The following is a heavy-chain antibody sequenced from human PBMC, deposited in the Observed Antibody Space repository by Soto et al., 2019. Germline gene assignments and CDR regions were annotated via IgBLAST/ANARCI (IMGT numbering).Heavy chain of an antibody. CDR2: IYYSGNT. CDR3: PRVGHINWFDP. Sequence: PSETLSLTCTVSGGSISSSSYYWGWIRQPPGKGLEWIGSIYYSGNTYYNPSLKSRVTISVDTAKNQFSLKLSSVTAADTAVYYCPRVGHINWFDPWGQGTLVTVSS. CDR1: GGSISSSSYY. V-gene: IGHV4-39*01. J-gene: IGHJ5*02. D-gene: IGHD2-21*01.